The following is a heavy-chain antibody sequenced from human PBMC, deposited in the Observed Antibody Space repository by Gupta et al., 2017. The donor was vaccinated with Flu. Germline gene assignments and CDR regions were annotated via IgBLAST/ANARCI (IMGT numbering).Heavy chain of an antibody. CDR2: INTNGGGT. CDR3: ARGRARGALFSGFDI. V-gene: IGHV1-2*02. D-gene: IGHD2-21*01. Sequence: QAPGQGLEWMGWINTNGGGTNYAQKFQGRVTMTRDTSISTAYMELSSLRSDDTAVYYCARGRARGALFSGFDIWGQGTMVTVSS. J-gene: IGHJ3*02.